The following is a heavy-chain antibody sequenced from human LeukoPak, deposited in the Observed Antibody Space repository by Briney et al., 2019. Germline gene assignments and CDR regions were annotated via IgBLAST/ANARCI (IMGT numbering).Heavy chain of an antibody. CDR2: IYYSASS. J-gene: IGHJ4*02. Sequence: SETLSLTCTVSGGSISSYYWSWIRQPPGKGLEWVGDIYYSASSNYNPYLKSRVTISVDTSKAQFSLRLSSVSAADTAVYYCAREGSEYRSSAGPLLNWGQETLVTVSS. D-gene: IGHD6-6*01. CDR1: GGSISSYY. CDR3: AREGSEYRSSAGPLLN. V-gene: IGHV4-59*01.